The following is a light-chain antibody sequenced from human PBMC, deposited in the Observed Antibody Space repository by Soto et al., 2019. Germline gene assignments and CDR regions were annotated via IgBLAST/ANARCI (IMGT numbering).Light chain of an antibody. CDR1: SSDIGAGYD. J-gene: IGLJ3*02. CDR3: QSYDSSLGGSKGV. Sequence: QLVLTQPPSMSGAPGRRVTISCTGSSSDIGAGYDVHWYQQFPGTAPKLLIYSNINRPSGVPDRFSGSKSGTSASLAITGLQAEDEADYYCQSYDSSLGGSKGVFGGGTKVTVL. V-gene: IGLV1-40*01. CDR2: SNI.